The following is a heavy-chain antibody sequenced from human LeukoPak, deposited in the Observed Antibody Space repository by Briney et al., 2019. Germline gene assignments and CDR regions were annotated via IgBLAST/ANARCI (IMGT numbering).Heavy chain of an antibody. V-gene: IGHV1-24*01. CDR1: GYTLTELS. CDR3: ATDNGGYHLFAFDI. J-gene: IGHJ3*02. D-gene: IGHD3-22*01. CDR2: FDPEDGET. Sequence: ASVKVSCKVSGYTLTELSMHWVRQAPGKGLEWMVGFDPEDGETIYAQKFQGRVTMTEDTSTDTAYMELSSLRSEDTAVYYCATDNGGYHLFAFDIWGQGTMVTVSS.